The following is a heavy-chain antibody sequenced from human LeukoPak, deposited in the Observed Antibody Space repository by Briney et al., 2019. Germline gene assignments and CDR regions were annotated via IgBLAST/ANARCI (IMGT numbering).Heavy chain of an antibody. CDR3: ARSKLERGAFDI. CDR1: GXTLSSNY. D-gene: IGHD1-1*01. V-gene: IGHV3-66*01. Sequence: GGSLRLSCAASGXTLSSNYMTWVRQAPGEGLECVSVIYSGGSAHYADCVMGRFTISRDNSKNTLYLQMNSLRGEHTAVFYCARSKLERGAFDIWGLGTMVTVSS. CDR2: IYSGGSA. J-gene: IGHJ3*02.